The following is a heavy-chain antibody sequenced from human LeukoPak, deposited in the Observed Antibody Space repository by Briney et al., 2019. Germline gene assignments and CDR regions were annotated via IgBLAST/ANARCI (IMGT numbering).Heavy chain of an antibody. V-gene: IGHV1-69*13. Sequence: SVKVSCKASGGTFSSYAISWVRQAPGQGLEWMGGIIPIFGTANYAQKFQGRVTITADESTSTAYMELRSLRSDDTAVYYCAGIGYCSGGSCYPFDYWGQGTLVTVSS. J-gene: IGHJ4*02. CDR3: AGIGYCSGGSCYPFDY. CDR2: IIPIFGTA. CDR1: GGTFSSYA. D-gene: IGHD2-15*01.